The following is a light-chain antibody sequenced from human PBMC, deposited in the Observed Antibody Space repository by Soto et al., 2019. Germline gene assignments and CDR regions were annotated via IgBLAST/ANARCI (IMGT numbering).Light chain of an antibody. CDR1: SRDGGGYNY. CDR2: DVS. V-gene: IGLV2-14*01. Sequence: QSALTQPASVSGSPGQSITISCTGTSRDGGGYNYVSWYQQHPGKAPKLMIYDVSNRPSGVSNRFSGSKSGNTASLTISGLQAEDEADYHCSSHTSSSTLNVFGTGT. J-gene: IGLJ1*01. CDR3: SSHTSSSTLNV.